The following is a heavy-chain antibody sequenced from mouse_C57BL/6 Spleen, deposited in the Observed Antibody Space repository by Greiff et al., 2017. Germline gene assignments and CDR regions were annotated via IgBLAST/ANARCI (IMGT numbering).Heavy chain of an antibody. V-gene: IGHV1-80*01. Sequence: QVQLKESGAELVKPGASVKISCKASGYAFSSYWMNWVKQRPGKGLEWIGQIYPGDGDTNYNGKFKGKATLTAAKSSSTAYMQLSSLTSEASAVYFGARSFITTNYFDYWGQGTTLTVSS. D-gene: IGHD1-1*01. CDR2: IYPGDGDT. CDR3: ARSFITTNYFDY. J-gene: IGHJ2*01. CDR1: GYAFSSYW.